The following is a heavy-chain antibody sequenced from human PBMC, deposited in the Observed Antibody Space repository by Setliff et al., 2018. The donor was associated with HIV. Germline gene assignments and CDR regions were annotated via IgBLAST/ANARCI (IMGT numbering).Heavy chain of an antibody. CDR3: AREALHAGGWRGAFDI. CDR2: MNPSGGGT. J-gene: IGHJ3*02. Sequence: ASVKVSCKASGYTFTSYDINWVRQAAGQGLEWVGWMNPSGGGTTYAQTFQDRVTMSRDTSTSTVYMELSSLRSEDTAVYYCAREALHAGGWRGAFDIWGQGTMVTVSS. CDR1: GYTFTSYD. D-gene: IGHD6-19*01. V-gene: IGHV1-46*01.